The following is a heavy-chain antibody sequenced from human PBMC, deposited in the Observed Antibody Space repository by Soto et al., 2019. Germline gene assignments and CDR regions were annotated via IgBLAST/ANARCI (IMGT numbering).Heavy chain of an antibody. D-gene: IGHD5-12*01. CDR1: GFTFSSYA. CDR2: ISGSGGST. CDR3: ATCRNSGYDSEDY. J-gene: IGHJ4*02. Sequence: GGSLRLSCAASGFTFSSYAMSWVRQAPGKGLEWVSAISGSGGSTYYADSVKGRFTISRDNSKNTLYLQMNSLRAEDTAVYYCATCRNSGYDSEDYWGQGTLVTVSS. V-gene: IGHV3-23*01.